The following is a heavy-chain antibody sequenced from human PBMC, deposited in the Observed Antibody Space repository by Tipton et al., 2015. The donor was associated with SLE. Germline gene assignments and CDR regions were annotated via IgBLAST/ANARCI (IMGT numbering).Heavy chain of an antibody. CDR1: GFTFSSYG. Sequence: SLRLSCAASGFTFSSYGMHWVRQAPGKGLEWVAVIWYDGSDEYFAESVKGRFTISRDNSKNTLFLQMNSLRAEDTAVYYCARGSSGWDFDYWGQGALVTVSS. CDR3: ARGSSGWDFDY. CDR2: IWYDGSDE. V-gene: IGHV3-33*01. D-gene: IGHD6-19*01. J-gene: IGHJ4*02.